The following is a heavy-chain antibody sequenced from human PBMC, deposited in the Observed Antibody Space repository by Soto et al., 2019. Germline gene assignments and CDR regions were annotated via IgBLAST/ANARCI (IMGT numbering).Heavy chain of an antibody. D-gene: IGHD3-3*01. J-gene: IGHJ6*02. CDR3: ATGRPRENDVWSGFLGGDYYYYGMDV. Sequence: QPGGSLRLSCAASGFSVSSNHMTWVRQAPGMGLEYVAVIYSGRNTYHADSVKGRFTLSRDNSKNTLYLQMNSLRAEDTGVYYCATGRPRENDVWSGFLGGDYYYYGMDVWGQGTTVTVSS. CDR2: IYSGRNT. CDR1: GFSVSSNH. V-gene: IGHV3-53*01.